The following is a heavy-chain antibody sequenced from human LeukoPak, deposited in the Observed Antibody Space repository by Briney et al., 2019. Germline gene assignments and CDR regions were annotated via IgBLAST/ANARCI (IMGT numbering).Heavy chain of an antibody. V-gene: IGHV1-8*01. CDR2: MNPKSGDT. CDR3: ATDPDSGSYYGFSL. D-gene: IGHD1-26*01. Sequence: ASVKVSCKASGYTFTIYDINWVRQAPGQGLEWVGWMNPKSGDTVYAQNFQGRVTMTEDTSTDTAYMELSSLRSEDTAVYYCATDPDSGSYYGFSLWGQGTLVTVSS. CDR1: GYTFTIYD. J-gene: IGHJ4*02.